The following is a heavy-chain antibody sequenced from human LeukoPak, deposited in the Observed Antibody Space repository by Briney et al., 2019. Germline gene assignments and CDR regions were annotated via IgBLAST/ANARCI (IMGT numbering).Heavy chain of an antibody. Sequence: GSSVKVSCKASGGTFSSYAISWVRQAPGQGLEWMGRIIPILGIANYAQKFQGRVTITADKSTSTAYMELSSLRSEDTAVYYCATTGVVPAARGDYWGQGTLVTVSS. J-gene: IGHJ4*02. CDR2: IIPILGIA. V-gene: IGHV1-69*04. CDR3: ATTGVVPAARGDY. CDR1: GGTFSSYA. D-gene: IGHD2-2*01.